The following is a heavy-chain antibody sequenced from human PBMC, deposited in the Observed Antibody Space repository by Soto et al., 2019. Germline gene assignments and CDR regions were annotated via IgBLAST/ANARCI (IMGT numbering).Heavy chain of an antibody. J-gene: IGHJ6*02. CDR3: ARDCFRMDCSSTSCIYYYYGMDV. CDR2: ISGSGDYI. D-gene: IGHD2-2*01. CDR1: GFTFNDCA. V-gene: IGHV3-23*01. Sequence: GGSLRLSCAASGFTFNDCAMSWVRQAPGKGLEWVSGISGSGDYIWYADSVKGRFTISRENAKNSLYLQMNSLRAEDTAVYYCARDCFRMDCSSTSCIYYYYGMDVWGQGTTVTVSS.